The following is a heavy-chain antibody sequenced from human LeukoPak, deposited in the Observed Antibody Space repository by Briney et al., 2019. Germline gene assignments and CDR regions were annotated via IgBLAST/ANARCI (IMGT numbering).Heavy chain of an antibody. D-gene: IGHD2/OR15-2a*01. CDR2: ISTDGSSS. Sequence: PGGSLRLSCAASGFTFSRYWMHWLRQGPGKGLVWVSRISTDGSSSTYADSVKGRFTISRDNGKNTLYLLMNSLRAEDTAVYYCASYLTSIPSGMDVWGQGTTVIVSS. J-gene: IGHJ6*02. CDR3: ASYLTSIPSGMDV. V-gene: IGHV3-74*01. CDR1: GFTFSRYW.